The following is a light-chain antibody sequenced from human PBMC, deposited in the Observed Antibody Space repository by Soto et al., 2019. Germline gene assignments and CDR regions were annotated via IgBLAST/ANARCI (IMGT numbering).Light chain of an antibody. Sequence: QSVLTQPPSASGTPGQRVTISCSGSTSNIGTNTVNWFQHVPGSAPKLLIYTNDQRPSGVPDRFSGSRSGTSASLAISGLQSEDAADYYCATWDDSVYVLGTGTKLTVL. CDR1: TSNIGTNT. J-gene: IGLJ1*01. V-gene: IGLV1-44*01. CDR2: TND. CDR3: ATWDDSVYV.